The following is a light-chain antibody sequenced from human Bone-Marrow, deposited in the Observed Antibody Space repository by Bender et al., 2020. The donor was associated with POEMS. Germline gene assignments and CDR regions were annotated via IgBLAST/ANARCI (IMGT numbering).Light chain of an antibody. J-gene: IGLJ3*02. Sequence: QSALTQPPSASGSPGQSVTISCTGTSSDVGGYNYVSWYQHHAGRAPKLLIYEVTKRPSGVPDRFSGSKSGNTASLTISGLQAEDEADFYCCSYAGNSIVMFGGGTKLTVL. CDR1: SSDVGGYNY. CDR2: EVT. V-gene: IGLV2-8*01. CDR3: CSYAGNSIVM.